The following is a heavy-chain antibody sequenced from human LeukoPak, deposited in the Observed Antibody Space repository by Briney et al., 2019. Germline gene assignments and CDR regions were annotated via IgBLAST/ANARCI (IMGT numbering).Heavy chain of an antibody. Sequence: GGSLLLSCAASGFTVSSNYMSWVRPAPGKGLEWVSVIYSGGSTYYADSVKGRFTISRDNSKNTLYLQMNSLRAEDTAVYYCAKPNSGDSGWYGPDYWGQGTLVTVSS. CDR1: GFTVSSNY. CDR3: AKPNSGDSGWYGPDY. V-gene: IGHV3-53*01. CDR2: IYSGGST. D-gene: IGHD6-19*01. J-gene: IGHJ4*02.